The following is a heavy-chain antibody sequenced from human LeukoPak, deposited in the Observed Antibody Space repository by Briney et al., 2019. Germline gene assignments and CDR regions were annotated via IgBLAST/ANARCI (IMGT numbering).Heavy chain of an antibody. CDR1: GFTFSSYA. V-gene: IGHV3-23*01. CDR3: AILPGYSSGWYEVNY. J-gene: IGHJ4*02. D-gene: IGHD6-13*01. CDR2: ISGSGGST. Sequence: GGSLRLSCAASGFTFSSYAMSWVRQAPGKGLEWVSGISGSGGSTYYADSVKGRFTISRDNSRNTLYLQMNSPRAEDTAVDYCAILPGYSSGWYEVNYWGQGTLVTVSS.